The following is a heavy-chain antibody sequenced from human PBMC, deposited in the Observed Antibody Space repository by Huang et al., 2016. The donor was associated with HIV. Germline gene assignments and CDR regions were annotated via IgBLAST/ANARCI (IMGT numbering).Heavy chain of an antibody. J-gene: IGHJ6*03. Sequence: QVQLQQWGAGLLRPSETLSLTCAVYGGSFIGYYGTWIRQPPGKGLEWIGEINHSESTNYNPSRKSRVTISVDTSRNQFSLTLTSVTAADTAVYYCARGQGGYYYYYMDVWGKGTTVTVSS. CDR1: GGSFIGYY. V-gene: IGHV4-34*01. CDR2: INHSEST. CDR3: ARGQGGYYYYYMDV.